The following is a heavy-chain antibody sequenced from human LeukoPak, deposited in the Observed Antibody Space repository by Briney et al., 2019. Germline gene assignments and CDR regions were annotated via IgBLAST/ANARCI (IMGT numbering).Heavy chain of an antibody. CDR3: ARDANYLADF. CDR1: GFTVSSNY. V-gene: IGHV3-21*01. Sequence: GGSLRLSCADSGFTVSSNYMNWVHQAPGKGLEWVSSIISSGSAIYYADSVKGRFTISRDNAKNSLFLQMNTLRAEDTAVYYCARDANYLADFWGQGTLVTVSS. D-gene: IGHD4/OR15-4a*01. CDR2: IISSGSAI. J-gene: IGHJ4*02.